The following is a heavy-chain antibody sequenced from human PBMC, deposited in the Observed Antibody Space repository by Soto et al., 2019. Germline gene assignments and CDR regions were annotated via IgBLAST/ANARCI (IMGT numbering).Heavy chain of an antibody. Sequence: SETLSLTCAVYGGSFSGYYWSWIRQPPGKGLGWIGEINHSGSTNYNPSLKSRVTISVDTSKNQFSLKLSSVTAADTAVYYCARGQMGSHYYGSGSYYKDYGMDVWGQGTTVTVSS. D-gene: IGHD3-10*01. CDR3: ARGQMGSHYYGSGSYYKDYGMDV. CDR2: INHSGST. CDR1: GGSFSGYY. J-gene: IGHJ6*02. V-gene: IGHV4-34*01.